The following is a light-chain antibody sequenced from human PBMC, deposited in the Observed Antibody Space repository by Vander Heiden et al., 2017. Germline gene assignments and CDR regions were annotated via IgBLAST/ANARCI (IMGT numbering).Light chain of an antibody. CDR2: DVS. J-gene: IGLJ1*01. CDR3: SSYTSSSTLYV. V-gene: IGLV2-14*01. Sequence: QSALTQLASVAGSPGQSLTISCPGTSRDVGGYNSGSWSPQTPGNAPKLMIYDVSNRPSGVSNRFSGSKYGNTASLTITGLQAEDEADYYCSSYTSSSTLYVFGTGTKVTVL. CDR1: SRDVGGYNS.